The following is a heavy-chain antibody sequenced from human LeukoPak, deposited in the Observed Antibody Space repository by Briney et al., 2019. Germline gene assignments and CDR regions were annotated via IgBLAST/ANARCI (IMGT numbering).Heavy chain of an antibody. CDR3: ARQRSGSYFPDLYDY. J-gene: IGHJ4*02. D-gene: IGHD1-26*01. CDR1: GYSFTSYW. Sequence: KPGESLKISCKGSGYSFTSYWIGWVRQMPGKGLEWMGIIYPGDSDTRYSPSFQGQVTISADKSISTAYLQWSSLKASDTAMYYCARQRSGSYFPDLYDYWGQGTLVTVSS. CDR2: IYPGDSDT. V-gene: IGHV5-51*01.